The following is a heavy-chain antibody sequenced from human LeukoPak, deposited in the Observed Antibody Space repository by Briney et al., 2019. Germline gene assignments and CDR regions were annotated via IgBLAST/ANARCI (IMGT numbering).Heavy chain of an antibody. Sequence: GGSLRLSCATSGFIFSNYAMSWVRQAPGKGLVWVSQIKSDGNITNYADSVKGRFTISRDNAKNTLFLQMNSLRAEDTAVYYCGRSGDFWSGSGVAYWGQGTLVTVSS. CDR3: GRSGDFWSGSGVAY. CDR1: GFIFSNYA. CDR2: IKSDGNIT. V-gene: IGHV3-74*01. D-gene: IGHD3-3*01. J-gene: IGHJ4*02.